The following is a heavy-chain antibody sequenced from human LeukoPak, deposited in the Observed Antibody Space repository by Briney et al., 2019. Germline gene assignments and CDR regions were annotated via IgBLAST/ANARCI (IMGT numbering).Heavy chain of an antibody. CDR2: INPNSGGT. V-gene: IGHV1-2*02. J-gene: IGHJ5*02. D-gene: IGHD4-17*01. Sequence: ASVKVSCKASGYTFIGYYIHWVRQAPGQGLEYMGWINPNSGGTSYAQQFQGRVTMTRDTSISTAYMELSRLRSDDTAVHYCARGGPTVTTSDSGWFDPWGQGTLVTVSS. CDR1: GYTFIGYY. CDR3: ARGGPTVTTSDSGWFDP.